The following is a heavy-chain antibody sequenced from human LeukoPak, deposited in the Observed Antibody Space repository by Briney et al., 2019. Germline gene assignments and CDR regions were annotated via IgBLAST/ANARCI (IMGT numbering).Heavy chain of an antibody. D-gene: IGHD2-2*01. CDR1: GYLFAAYW. Sequence: GESLKISCKGSGYLFAAYWIGWVRQMPGKGLEWMGSIYPGDSDTRYSPSFQGQVTISVDRSINTAYLQWNSLKAPDTAIYYCARLQEDIVVVPAAIPYNWFDPWGRGSLVTVSS. CDR2: IYPGDSDT. CDR3: ARLQEDIVVVPAAIPYNWFDP. V-gene: IGHV5-51*01. J-gene: IGHJ5*02.